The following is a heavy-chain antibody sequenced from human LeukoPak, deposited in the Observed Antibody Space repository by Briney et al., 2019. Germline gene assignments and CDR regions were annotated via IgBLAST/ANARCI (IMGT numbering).Heavy chain of an antibody. D-gene: IGHD3-10*02. CDR2: ISGSGGST. V-gene: IGHV3-23*01. Sequence: GGSLRLSCAASGFTFSSYAMSWVRQAPGKGLEWVSAISGSGGSTYYADSVKGRFTVSRDNSKNTLYLQMNSLRAEDTAVYYCAKDEYYGRGPQVSFDYWGQGTLVTVSS. CDR3: AKDEYYGRGPQVSFDY. CDR1: GFTFSSYA. J-gene: IGHJ4*02.